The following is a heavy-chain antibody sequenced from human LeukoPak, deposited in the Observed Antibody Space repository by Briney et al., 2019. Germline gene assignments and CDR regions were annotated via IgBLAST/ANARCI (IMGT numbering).Heavy chain of an antibody. CDR3: ARENYDILTGYYIFDY. V-gene: IGHV3-30*03. CDR2: ISYDGSNK. D-gene: IGHD3-9*01. J-gene: IGHJ4*02. CDR1: GFTFSSYG. Sequence: GGSLRLSCAASGFTFSSYGMHWVRQAPGKGLEWVAVISYDGSNKYYADSVKGRFTISRDNSKNTLYLQMNSLRAEDTAVYYCARENYDILTGYYIFDYWGQGTLVTVSS.